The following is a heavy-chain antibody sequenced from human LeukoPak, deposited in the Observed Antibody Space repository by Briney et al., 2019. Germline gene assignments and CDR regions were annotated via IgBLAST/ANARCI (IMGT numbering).Heavy chain of an antibody. CDR2: FDPEDGET. V-gene: IGHV1-24*01. CDR1: GYTLTELS. CDR3: ASQGTAGVGATDYYMDV. D-gene: IGHD1-26*01. J-gene: IGHJ6*03. Sequence: ASVKVSCKVSGYTLTELSMHWVRQAPGKGLEWMGGFDPEDGETIYAQKFQGRVTMTEDTSTDTAYMELSSLRSEDTAVYYCASQGTAGVGATDYYMDVWGKGTTVTVSS.